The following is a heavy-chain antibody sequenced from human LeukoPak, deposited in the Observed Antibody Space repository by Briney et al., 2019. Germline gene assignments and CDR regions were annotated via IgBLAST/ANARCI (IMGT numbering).Heavy chain of an antibody. CDR3: ASLDGGNGAFDI. Sequence: ASVKVSCKVSGYTLTELSMHWVRQAPGKGLEWMGGFDPEDGETIYAQKFQGRVTMTEDTFTDTAYMELSSLRSEDTAVYYCASLDGGNGAFDIWGQGTMVTVSS. D-gene: IGHD4-23*01. CDR2: FDPEDGET. V-gene: IGHV1-24*01. CDR1: GYTLTELS. J-gene: IGHJ3*02.